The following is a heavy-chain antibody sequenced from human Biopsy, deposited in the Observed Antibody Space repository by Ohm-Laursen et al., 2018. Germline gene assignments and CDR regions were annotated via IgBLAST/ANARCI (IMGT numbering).Heavy chain of an antibody. CDR1: GGSISNNNYY. Sequence: SDTLSLTCAVSGGSISNNNYYWGWIRQPPGKGLEWIGSTFYRGSTHYKPSLKSRVNISVDTSKNQFSLKLNSVTAADTAVYYCARDYDTSGYYYVSWGRGTLVTVSS. V-gene: IGHV4-39*01. J-gene: IGHJ5*02. CDR3: ARDYDTSGYYYVS. CDR2: TFYRGST. D-gene: IGHD3-22*01.